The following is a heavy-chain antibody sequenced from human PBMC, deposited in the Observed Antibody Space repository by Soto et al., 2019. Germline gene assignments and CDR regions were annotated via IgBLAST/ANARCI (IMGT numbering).Heavy chain of an antibody. D-gene: IGHD6-19*01. CDR1: GFIFSNYG. J-gene: IGHJ4*02. CDR3: AKDHSSGWFPDY. Sequence: QVQLVESGGGVVQPGRSLRLSCAASGFIFSNYGMQWVRQAPGKGLELMALISYDGKNKDYTDSVKGRFTISRDNSKNALYLQMDSLRAEDTAVYYCAKDHSSGWFPDYWGQGTLVTVSS. V-gene: IGHV3-30*18. CDR2: ISYDGKNK.